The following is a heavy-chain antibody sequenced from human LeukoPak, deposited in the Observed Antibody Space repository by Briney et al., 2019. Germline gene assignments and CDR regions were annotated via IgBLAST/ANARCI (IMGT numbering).Heavy chain of an antibody. CDR3: ETLYGDYVSSDY. CDR2: INPNSGGT. V-gene: IGHV1-2*02. J-gene: IGHJ4*02. D-gene: IGHD4-17*01. Sequence: GASVKVSCKPSGYTFTDYYMHWVRQAPGQGLEWMGWINPNSGGTNYAQKFQGRVTMTRDTSISTAYMELSRLISDDTAVYYCETLYGDYVSSDYWGQGTLVSVSS. CDR1: GYTFTDYY.